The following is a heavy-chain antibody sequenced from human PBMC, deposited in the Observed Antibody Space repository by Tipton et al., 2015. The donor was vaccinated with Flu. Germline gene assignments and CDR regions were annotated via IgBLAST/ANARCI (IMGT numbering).Heavy chain of an antibody. CDR3: GRALGGAAAL. J-gene: IGHJ3*01. CDR1: GFTFSNYW. CDR2: IKGDGSET. D-gene: IGHD6-13*01. V-gene: IGHV3-7*03. Sequence: SLRLSCAASGFTFSNYWMTWVRQAPGKGLQWVANIKGDGSETHYVDSVKGRFTISRDNAKNSLYLQMNSLRAEDTAVYYCGRALGGAAALWGQGTMATVSS.